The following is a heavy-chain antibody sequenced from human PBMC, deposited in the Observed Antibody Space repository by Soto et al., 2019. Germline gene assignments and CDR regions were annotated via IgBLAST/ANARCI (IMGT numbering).Heavy chain of an antibody. J-gene: IGHJ4*02. Sequence: QVQLVESGGGVVQPGRSLRLSCAASGFTFSSYGMHWVRQAPGKGLEWVAVIWYDGSNKYYADSVKGRFTISRDSSKNTLYLQMNSLRAEDTAVYYCARDNGDLEGWGQGTLVTVSS. CDR2: IWYDGSNK. CDR1: GFTFSSYG. CDR3: ARDNGDLEG. V-gene: IGHV3-33*01. D-gene: IGHD3-3*01.